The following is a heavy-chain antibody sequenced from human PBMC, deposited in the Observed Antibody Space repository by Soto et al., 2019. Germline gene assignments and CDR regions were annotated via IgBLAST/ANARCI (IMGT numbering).Heavy chain of an antibody. J-gene: IGHJ4*02. Sequence: TLSPTCTLSGGSISTGGYHSSWICHHPGKGLEWIGYIYDSGSTYFNPSLKSRVTISVDTCKNQFSLKLSSVTAADTAVYYCARGRKVTGYDFDYWGQGTLVSDSS. D-gene: IGHD3-9*01. CDR2: IYDSGST. CDR1: GGSISTGGYH. V-gene: IGHV4-31*03. CDR3: ARGRKVTGYDFDY.